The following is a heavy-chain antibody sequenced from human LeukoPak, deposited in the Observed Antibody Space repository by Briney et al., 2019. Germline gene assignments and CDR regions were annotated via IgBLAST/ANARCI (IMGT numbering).Heavy chain of an antibody. J-gene: IGHJ4*02. CDR1: GYTFTGYY. CDR2: INPNSGGT. CDR3: ARVKANRSGWYYFDY. Sequence: ASVKVSCKASGYTFTGYYMHWVRQAPGQGPEWMGWINPNSGGTNYAQKFQGRVTMTRDTSISTAYMELSRLRSDDTAVYYCARVKANRSGWYYFDYWGQGTLVTVSS. V-gene: IGHV1-2*02. D-gene: IGHD6-19*01.